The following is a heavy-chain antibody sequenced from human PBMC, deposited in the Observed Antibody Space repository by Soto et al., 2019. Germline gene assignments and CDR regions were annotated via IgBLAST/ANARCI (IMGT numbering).Heavy chain of an antibody. Sequence: SETLSLTCTVSGGSISGYFWSWIRQAAGKGLEWIGRVRANGNPDYNPSLKSRVSMSMDTSKNQFSVSLTSVTAADTAFYYCARSGGSFNFDYWGQGALVPVSS. V-gene: IGHV4-4*07. CDR1: GGSISGYF. J-gene: IGHJ4*02. D-gene: IGHD1-26*01. CDR2: VRANGNP. CDR3: ARSGGSFNFDY.